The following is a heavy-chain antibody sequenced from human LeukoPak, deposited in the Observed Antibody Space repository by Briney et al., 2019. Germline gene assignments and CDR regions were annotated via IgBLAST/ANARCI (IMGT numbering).Heavy chain of an antibody. Sequence: PGGSLRLSCAASGFTLSSYWMSWVRQAPGKGLEWVANIKQDGSEKYYVDSVKGRFTISRDNAKNSLYLQMNSLRAEDTAVYYCAGTGIAAAGYGYYFDYWGQGTLVTVSS. D-gene: IGHD6-13*01. CDR1: GFTLSSYW. CDR2: IKQDGSEK. V-gene: IGHV3-7*01. J-gene: IGHJ4*02. CDR3: AGTGIAAAGYGYYFDY.